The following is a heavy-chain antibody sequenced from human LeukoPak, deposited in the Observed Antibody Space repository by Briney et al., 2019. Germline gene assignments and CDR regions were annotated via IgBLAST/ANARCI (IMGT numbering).Heavy chain of an antibody. D-gene: IGHD5-18*01. J-gene: IGHJ4*02. V-gene: IGHV3-23*01. CDR3: AGRPTGYSSGYIH. Sequence: PGGSLRLSCVASGITFSNYAVSWVRQAPEKGLDWVSVISGSAHKIRYEDSVKGRFTISRDNSENIVYLQMNNLRVEDTAVYYCAGRPTGYSSGYIHWGQGTLVTVPS. CDR1: GITFSNYA. CDR2: ISGSAHKI.